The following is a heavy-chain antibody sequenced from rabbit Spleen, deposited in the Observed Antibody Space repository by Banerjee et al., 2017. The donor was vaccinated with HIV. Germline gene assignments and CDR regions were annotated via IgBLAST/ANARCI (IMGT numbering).Heavy chain of an antibody. Sequence: QEQLEESGGDLVKPEGSLTLTCTASGFSLTTYYMCWVRQAPGKGLEWIACIYTGSSGPTYYASWAKGRFTISKTSSTTVTLQMTSLTAADTATYFCARDSGSSFSTYGMDLWGQGTLVTVS. V-gene: IGHV1S45*01. D-gene: IGHD8-1*01. CDR3: ARDSGSSFSTYGMDL. CDR2: IYTGSSGPT. J-gene: IGHJ6*01. CDR1: GFSLTTYY.